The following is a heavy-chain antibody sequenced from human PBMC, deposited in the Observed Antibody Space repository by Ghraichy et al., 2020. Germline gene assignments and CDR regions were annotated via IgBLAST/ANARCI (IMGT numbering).Heavy chain of an antibody. J-gene: IGHJ1*01. CDR3: ANTAVAGSKYFQH. CDR2: ISGSGGNT. V-gene: IGHV3-23*01. CDR1: GFTFNSYA. D-gene: IGHD6-19*01. Sequence: LTCAASGFTFNSYAMSWVRQAPGKGLEWVSAISGSGGNTYYADSVKGRFTISRDNSKSTLYLQMNSLRAEDTAVYYCANTAVAGSKYFQHWGQGTLVTVSS.